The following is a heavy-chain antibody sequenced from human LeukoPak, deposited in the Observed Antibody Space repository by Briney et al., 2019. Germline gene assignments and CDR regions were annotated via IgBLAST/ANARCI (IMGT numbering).Heavy chain of an antibody. D-gene: IGHD6-6*01. CDR1: GGSISSYY. CDR2: IYTSGST. V-gene: IGHV4-4*07. Sequence: KPSETLSLTCTVSGGSISSYYWSWIRQPAGKGLEWIGRIYTSGSTNYNPSLKSRVTMSVDTSKNQFSLKLSSVTAADTAVYYCARAEYSSSPYYYGMDVWGQGTTVTVSS. CDR3: ARAEYSSSPYYYGMDV. J-gene: IGHJ6*02.